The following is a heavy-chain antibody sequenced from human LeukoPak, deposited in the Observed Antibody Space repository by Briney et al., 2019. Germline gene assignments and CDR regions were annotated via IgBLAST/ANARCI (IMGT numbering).Heavy chain of an antibody. CDR3: AKETSQYYYDSSGYPGDATFDI. CDR2: ISYDGSNK. D-gene: IGHD3-22*01. J-gene: IGHJ3*02. CDR1: GFTFSSYG. V-gene: IGHV3-30*18. Sequence: PGRSLRLSCAASGFTFSSYGMHWVRQAPGKGLEWVAVISYDGSNKYYADSVKGRFTISRDNSKNTLYLQMNSLRAEDTAVYYCAKETSQYYYDSSGYPGDATFDIWGQGTMVTVSS.